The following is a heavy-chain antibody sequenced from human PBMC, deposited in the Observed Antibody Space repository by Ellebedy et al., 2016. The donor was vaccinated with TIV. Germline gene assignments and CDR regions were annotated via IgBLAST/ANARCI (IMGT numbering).Heavy chain of an antibody. CDR1: GFSFSNFW. D-gene: IGHD3-3*01. J-gene: IGHJ5*02. CDR3: VGFGVFNL. CDR2: IKTDGSET. V-gene: IGHV3-7*01. Sequence: GESLKISCAAWGFSFSNFWMSWVRQAPGKGLEWVAHIKTDGSETYYVDSGKGRFTISRENAKNALFLQMDGRSVDDSAVYYCVGFGVFNLWGQGAPVTVSS.